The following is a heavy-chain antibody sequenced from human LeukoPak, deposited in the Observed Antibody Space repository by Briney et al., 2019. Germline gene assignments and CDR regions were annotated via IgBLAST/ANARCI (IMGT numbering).Heavy chain of an antibody. CDR1: GGSISSSSYY. D-gene: IGHD3-22*01. J-gene: IGHJ4*02. CDR2: INHSGST. CDR3: ASYYYDSSGYFLQYFDY. V-gene: IGHV4-39*07. Sequence: SETLSLTCTVSGGSISSSSYYWGWIRQPPGKGLEWIGEINHSGSTNYNPSLKSRVTISVDTSKNQFSLKLSSVTAADTAVYYCASYYYDSSGYFLQYFDYWGQGTLVTVSS.